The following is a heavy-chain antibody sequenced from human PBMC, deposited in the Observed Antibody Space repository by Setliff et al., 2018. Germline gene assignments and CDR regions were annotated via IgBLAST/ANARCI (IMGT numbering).Heavy chain of an antibody. CDR1: GYTFTSYA. CDR2: INAGNGNT. D-gene: IGHD2-2*01. J-gene: IGHJ6*02. CDR3: ASLGYCSSTSCWPYYYYGMDV. V-gene: IGHV1-3*01. Sequence: RASVKVSCKASGYTFTSYAMHWVRQAPGQRLEWMGWINAGNGNTKYSQKFQGRVTITRDTSASTAYMELSSLRSEDTAVYYCASLGYCSSTSCWPYYYYGMDVCGQGTTVTVSS.